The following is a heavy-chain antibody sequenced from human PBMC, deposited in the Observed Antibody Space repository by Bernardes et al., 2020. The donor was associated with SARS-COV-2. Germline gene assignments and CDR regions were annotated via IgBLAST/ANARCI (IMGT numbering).Heavy chain of an antibody. V-gene: IGHV1-18*04. D-gene: IGHD3-22*01. CDR2: ISGYNGKT. CDR3: ARDEGRGYDSSGYSRFDY. J-gene: IGHJ4*02. CDR1: GYTFTSYG. Sequence: ASVKDSCKASGYTFTSYGISWVRQAPGQGLEWMGWISGYNGKTNYAQKVQGRVTMTTDTSTSTAYMELRSLRSDDTAVFYCARDEGRGYDSSGYSRFDYWGQGTLVTVSS.